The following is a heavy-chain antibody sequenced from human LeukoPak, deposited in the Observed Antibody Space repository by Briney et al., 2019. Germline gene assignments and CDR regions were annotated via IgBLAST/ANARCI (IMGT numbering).Heavy chain of an antibody. D-gene: IGHD2-2*01. CDR1: GFPFSDFS. J-gene: IGHJ4*02. V-gene: IGHV3-23*01. Sequence: GGSLRLSCATSGFPFSDFSMSWVRQAPGKGLEWISTISYGGTSTYYAESVKGRFTISRDNSKNTLYLQMSSLRAEDTAVYYGAKQSYARSLGEGGPGTLVSVSS. CDR3: AKQSYARSLGE. CDR2: ISYGGTST.